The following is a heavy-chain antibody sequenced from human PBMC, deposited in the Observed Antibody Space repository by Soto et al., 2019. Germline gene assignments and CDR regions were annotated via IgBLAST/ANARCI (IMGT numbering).Heavy chain of an antibody. D-gene: IGHD3-22*01. J-gene: IGHJ4*02. CDR1: GFTFSNYA. CDR2: ITGSGDYT. Sequence: GGSLRLSCAASGFTFSNYAMSWVRQAPGKGLEWVSSITGSGDYTYYADSVKGRFTISRDNSKNTLYLQMNSLRAEDTAVYYCAKARYYDSTGYLYYFDYWGQGTLVTVSS. CDR3: AKARYYDSTGYLYYFDY. V-gene: IGHV3-23*01.